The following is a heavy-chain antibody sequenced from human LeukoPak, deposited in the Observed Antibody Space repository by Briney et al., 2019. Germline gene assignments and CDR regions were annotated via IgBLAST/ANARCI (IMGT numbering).Heavy chain of an antibody. CDR3: ARGHMITFGGVIAPLDY. CDR1: GYSISSGYY. V-gene: IGHV4-38-2*02. Sequence: SETLSLTCTVSGYSISSGYYWGWIRQPPGKGLEWIGSIYHSGGTYYNPSLKSRVTISVDTSKNQFSLKLSSVTAADTAVYYCARGHMITFGGVIAPLDYWGQGTLVTVSS. J-gene: IGHJ4*02. CDR2: IYHSGGT. D-gene: IGHD3-16*02.